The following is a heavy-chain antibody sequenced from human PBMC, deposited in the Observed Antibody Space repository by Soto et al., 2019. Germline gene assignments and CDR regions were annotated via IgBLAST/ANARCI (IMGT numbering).Heavy chain of an antibody. CDR1: GYTFTSYG. J-gene: IGHJ6*02. D-gene: IGHD5-18*01. Sequence: ASVKVSCKASGYTFTSYGISWVRQAPGQGLEWMGWISAYNGNTNYAQKLQGRVTMTTDTSTSTAYMELRSLRSDDTAVYYCARLVSTAMVTFYYYYYGMDVWGQGTTVTVSS. CDR3: ARLVSTAMVTFYYYYYGMDV. V-gene: IGHV1-18*01. CDR2: ISAYNGNT.